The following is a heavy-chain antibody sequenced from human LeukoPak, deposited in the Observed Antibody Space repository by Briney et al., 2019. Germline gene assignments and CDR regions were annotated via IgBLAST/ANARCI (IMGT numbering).Heavy chain of an antibody. CDR3: ARSTGSTMFIDY. Sequence: SQTLSLTCTVSGGSISSGDYYWSWIRQPPGKGLEWIGYIYYSGSTYYNPSLKSRVTISVDTSKNQFSLKLSSVTAADTAVYYCARSTGSTMFIDYWGQGTLVTVSS. CDR1: GGSISSGDYY. CDR2: IYYSGST. D-gene: IGHD3-10*02. J-gene: IGHJ4*02. V-gene: IGHV4-30-4*08.